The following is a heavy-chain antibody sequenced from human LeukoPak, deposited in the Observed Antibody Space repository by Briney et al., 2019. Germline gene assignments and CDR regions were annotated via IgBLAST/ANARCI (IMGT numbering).Heavy chain of an antibody. V-gene: IGHV3-48*02. Sequence: GGSLRLSCAASGFTFSSYSMNWVRQAPGKGLEWVSYISSSSTIYYADSVKGRFTISRDNAKNSLYLQMNSRRDEDTAVYYCARARQGLDYWVQGTLVTVSS. CDR2: ISSSSTI. J-gene: IGHJ4*02. CDR3: ARARQGLDY. CDR1: GFTFSSYS.